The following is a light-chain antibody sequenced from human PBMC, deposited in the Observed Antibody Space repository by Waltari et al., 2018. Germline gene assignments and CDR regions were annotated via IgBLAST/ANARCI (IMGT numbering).Light chain of an antibody. CDR2: RNN. J-gene: IGLJ2*01. Sequence: QPVLTQPPSASGTPGQRATTSCSGTSSNIGRNHVSWYQQLPGTAPKLLIYRNNQRPSGVPDRFSGSKSGTSASLAISGLRSEDEADYYCAVWDDSLRGVVFGGGTKLTVL. CDR3: AVWDDSLRGVV. V-gene: IGLV1-47*01. CDR1: SSNIGRNH.